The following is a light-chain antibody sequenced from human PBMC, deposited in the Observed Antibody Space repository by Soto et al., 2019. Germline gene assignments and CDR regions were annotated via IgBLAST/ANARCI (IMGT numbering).Light chain of an antibody. V-gene: IGKV3-15*01. Sequence: IALTQSPALLSVSPGERATLSCRASQSISRSLAWYQQKPGQAPRLLISDASTRATGIPARFSGSGSGTEFTLTISSLQSEDFALYYCHQYNSWPPGTFGQGTKVDIK. CDR1: QSISRS. CDR3: HQYNSWPPGT. J-gene: IGKJ2*01. CDR2: DAS.